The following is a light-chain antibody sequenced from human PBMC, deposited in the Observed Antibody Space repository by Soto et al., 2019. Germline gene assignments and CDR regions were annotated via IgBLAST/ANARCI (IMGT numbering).Light chain of an antibody. CDR3: EQLRSYPRT. J-gene: IGKJ3*01. Sequence: DIQLTQSPSFLSASIGDRVTITCRASEGIDSYLAWYQQKPGKAPRLLIYAASALQSGVPSRFSGSGSGTEFTLTIGGLESEDFATYYGEQLRSYPRTFGPGTKVDIK. CDR2: AAS. V-gene: IGKV1-9*01. CDR1: EGIDSY.